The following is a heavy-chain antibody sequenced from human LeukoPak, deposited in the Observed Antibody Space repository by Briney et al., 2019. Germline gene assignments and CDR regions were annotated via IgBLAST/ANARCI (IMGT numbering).Heavy chain of an antibody. D-gene: IGHD6-19*01. J-gene: IGHJ4*02. CDR1: GFSFSSYV. V-gene: IGHV3-23*01. CDR2: ISGSGGST. Sequence: GGSLRLSCAASGFSFSSYVMGWVRQAPGKGLEWVSAISGSGGSTYYADSVKGRFTISRDNSKNTLYLQMNGLRAEDTAVYYCARDRHDSSGLVYWGQGTLVAVSS. CDR3: ARDRHDSSGLVY.